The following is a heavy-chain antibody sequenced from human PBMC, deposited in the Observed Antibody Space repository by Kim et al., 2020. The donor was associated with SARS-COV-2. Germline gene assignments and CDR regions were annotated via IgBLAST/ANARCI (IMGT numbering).Heavy chain of an antibody. CDR1: GFTFSSYW. D-gene: IGHD6-13*01. Sequence: GSLRLSCAASGFTFSSYWMSWVRQAPGKGLEWVANIKQDGSEKYYVDSVKGRFTISRDNAKNSLYLQMNSLRAEDTAVYYCARAPFSSSWFSYYYYGMDVWGQGTTVTVSS. V-gene: IGHV3-7*01. CDR2: IKQDGSEK. J-gene: IGHJ6*02. CDR3: ARAPFSSSWFSYYYYGMDV.